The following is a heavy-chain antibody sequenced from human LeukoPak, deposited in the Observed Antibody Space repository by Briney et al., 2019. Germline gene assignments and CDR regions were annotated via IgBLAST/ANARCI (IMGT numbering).Heavy chain of an antibody. Sequence: GGSLRLSCVASGFTFSTYAMTWVRQAPGKGLEWVSAISSSGDTYYADSVKGRFTVSRDNSKNILFLQLNFLRTEDTAVYYCAKAASVFYFDSWGQGTLVPVSS. D-gene: IGHD3-3*01. CDR1: GFTFSTYA. CDR3: AKAASVFYFDS. J-gene: IGHJ4*02. V-gene: IGHV3-23*01. CDR2: ISSSGDT.